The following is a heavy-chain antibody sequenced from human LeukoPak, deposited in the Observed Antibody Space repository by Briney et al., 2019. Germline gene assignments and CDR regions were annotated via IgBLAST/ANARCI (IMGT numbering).Heavy chain of an antibody. Sequence: SETLSLTCAVSGGSISSGGYSWSWIRQPPGKGLEWIGYIYHSGSTYYNPSLKSRVTISVDRSKNQFSLNLSSVTAADTAVYYCASGYPDPYYFDYWGQGTLVTVPS. CDR1: GGSISSGGYS. J-gene: IGHJ4*02. V-gene: IGHV4-30-2*01. D-gene: IGHD5-12*01. CDR2: IYHSGST. CDR3: ASGYPDPYYFDY.